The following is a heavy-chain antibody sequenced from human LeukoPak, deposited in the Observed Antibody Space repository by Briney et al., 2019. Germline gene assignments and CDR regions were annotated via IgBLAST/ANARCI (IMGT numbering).Heavy chain of an antibody. J-gene: IGHJ6*03. D-gene: IGHD4-17*01. CDR3: ARDPYNGYYGDDFYYYMDV. Sequence: GGSLRLSCAASGFTFSSYGMSWVRQAPGKGLEWVSAISGSGGSTYYADSVKGRFTISRDNSKNTLYLQMNSLRAEDTAVYYCARDPYNGYYGDDFYYYMDVWGKGTTVTISS. CDR1: GFTFSSYG. CDR2: ISGSGGST. V-gene: IGHV3-23*01.